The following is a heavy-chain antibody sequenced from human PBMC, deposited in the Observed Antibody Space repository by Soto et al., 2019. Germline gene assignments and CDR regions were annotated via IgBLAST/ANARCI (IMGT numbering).Heavy chain of an antibody. D-gene: IGHD5-18*01. V-gene: IGHV4-61*01. CDR2: IYYSGST. CDR3: ARKRVGYGNPSDY. Sequence: QVQLQESGPGLVKPSETLSLTCTVSGGSVSSGSYYWSWIRQPPGKGLEWIGYIYYSGSTNYNPPLTSRDTISADRCKNQFSLKLSSVTAADTAVYYCARKRVGYGNPSDYWGQGTLVTVSS. CDR1: GGSVSSGSYY. J-gene: IGHJ4*02.